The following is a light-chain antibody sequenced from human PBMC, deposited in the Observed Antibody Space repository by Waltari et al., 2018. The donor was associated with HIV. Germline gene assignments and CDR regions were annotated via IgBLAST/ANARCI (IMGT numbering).Light chain of an antibody. V-gene: IGLV1-40*01. CDR1: SPNTRAGYD. J-gene: IGLJ2*01. Sequence: QSVLTQPPSVSGATGQRVTIPCTASSPNTRAGYDVHWYQQLPGTAPRVLIYGNINRPSGVPDRFSGSKSGTSASLAITGLQAEDEADYYCQSYDTSLSGSGVFGGGTKLTVL. CDR2: GNI. CDR3: QSYDTSLSGSGV.